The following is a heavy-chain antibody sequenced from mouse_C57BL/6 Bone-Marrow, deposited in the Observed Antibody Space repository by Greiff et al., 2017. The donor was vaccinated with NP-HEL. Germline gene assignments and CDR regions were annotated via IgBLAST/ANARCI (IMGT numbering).Heavy chain of an antibody. CDR1: GFSLTSYG. CDR3: ATRSTMVPFAY. D-gene: IGHD2-1*01. Sequence: VHLVESGPGLVAPSQSLSITCTVSGFSLTSYGVDWVRQSPGKGLEWLGVIWGVGSTNYNSALKSRLSISKDNSKSQVFLKMNSLQTDDTAMYYCATRSTMVPFAYWGQGTLVTVSA. CDR2: IWGVGST. V-gene: IGHV2-6*01. J-gene: IGHJ3*01.